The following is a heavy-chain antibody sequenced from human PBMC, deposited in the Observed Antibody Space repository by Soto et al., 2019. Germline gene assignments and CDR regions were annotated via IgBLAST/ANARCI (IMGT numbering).Heavy chain of an antibody. CDR3: AKELARAYFQH. CDR1: GFTFSSYG. J-gene: IGHJ1*01. CDR2: ISYDGSNK. Sequence: GGSLRLSCAASGFTFSSYGMHWVRQAPGKGLEWVAVISYDGSNKYYADSVKGRFTISRDNSKNTLYLQMNSLRAEDTAVYYCAKELARAYFQHWGQGTLVTVSS. V-gene: IGHV3-30*18.